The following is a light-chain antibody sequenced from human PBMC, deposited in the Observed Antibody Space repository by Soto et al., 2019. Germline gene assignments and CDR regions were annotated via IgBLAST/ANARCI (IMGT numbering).Light chain of an antibody. J-gene: IGLJ3*02. CDR2: EGT. V-gene: IGLV2-23*01. Sequence: QSALTQSASVSGSTGQSVSISCTGTSSDVGKYKFVSWYQQHPGKAPKLVIYEGTNRPSGVSDRFSGSKSGNTASLTFSGRQAEDEADYYCCSHAGSGTLVFGGGTKLTFL. CDR1: SSDVGKYKF. CDR3: CSHAGSGTLV.